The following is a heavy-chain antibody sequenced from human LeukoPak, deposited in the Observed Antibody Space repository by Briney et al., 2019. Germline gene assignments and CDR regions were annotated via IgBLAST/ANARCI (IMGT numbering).Heavy chain of an antibody. Sequence: PSETLSLTCTVSGGSISSSSYYWGWIRQPPGKGLEWIGSIYYSGSTYYNPSLKSRVTISVDASKNQFSLKLSSVTAADTAVYYCARHMGVVYYDILTGYPYYFDYWGQGTLVTVSS. V-gene: IGHV4-39*01. CDR3: ARHMGVVYYDILTGYPYYFDY. CDR1: GGSISSSSYY. J-gene: IGHJ4*02. D-gene: IGHD3-9*01. CDR2: IYYSGST.